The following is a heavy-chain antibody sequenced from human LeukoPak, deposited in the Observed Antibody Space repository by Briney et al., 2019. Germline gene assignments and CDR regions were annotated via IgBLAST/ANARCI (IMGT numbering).Heavy chain of an antibody. V-gene: IGHV5-51*01. Sequence: GESLKISCKGSGYSFTSYWIGWVRQRPGKGLEWMGIIYPGDSDTRYSPSFQGQVTISADKSISTAYLQWSSLKASDTAMYYCARQPGYSYGTGGGDYWGQGTLVTVSS. CDR2: IYPGDSDT. J-gene: IGHJ4*02. D-gene: IGHD5-18*01. CDR1: GYSFTSYW. CDR3: ARQPGYSYGTGGGDY.